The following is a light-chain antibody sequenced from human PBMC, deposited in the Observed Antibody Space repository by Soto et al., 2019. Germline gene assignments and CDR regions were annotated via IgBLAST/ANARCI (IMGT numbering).Light chain of an antibody. CDR3: QQANTFPLT. V-gene: IGKV1D-12*01. CDR2: AAS. CDR1: QGISSW. J-gene: IGKJ4*01. Sequence: DVQMTQSPSSVSASVGDRVTITCRASQGISSWLAWYQRKPGKAPKLLIYAASSLQGGVPSRFSGSGSGTDFTLTISSLQPEEFATYYCQQANTFPLTVGGGTKVEIK.